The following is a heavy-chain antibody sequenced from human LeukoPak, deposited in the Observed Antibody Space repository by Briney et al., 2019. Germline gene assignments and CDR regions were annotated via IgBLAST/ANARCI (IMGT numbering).Heavy chain of an antibody. D-gene: IGHD1-26*01. CDR1: GFSLRTSGVG. CDR2: IYWNDDK. CDR3: AHRPMGNWFDP. V-gene: IGHV2-5*01. Sequence: ESGPTLLKPTRTLTLTCTFSGFSLRTSGVGVGWIRQPPGKALEWLALIYWNDDKRYSPSLKSRLTITKDTSKNQVVLTMTNMDPVDTATYYCAHRPMGNWFDPWGQGTLVTVSS. J-gene: IGHJ5*02.